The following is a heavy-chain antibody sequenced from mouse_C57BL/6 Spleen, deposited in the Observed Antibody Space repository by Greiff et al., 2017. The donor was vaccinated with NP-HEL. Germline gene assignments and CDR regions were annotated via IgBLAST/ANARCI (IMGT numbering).Heavy chain of an antibody. CDR3: TRAGNYYGSSYAWFAY. J-gene: IGHJ3*01. D-gene: IGHD1-1*01. Sequence: EVQRVESGEGLVKPGGSLKLSCAASGFTFSSYAMSWVRQTPEKRLEWVAYISSGGDYIYYADTVKGRFTISRDNARNTLYLQMSSLKSEDTAMYYCTRAGNYYGSSYAWFAYWGQGTLVTVSA. CDR2: ISSGGDYI. V-gene: IGHV5-9-1*02. CDR1: GFTFSSYA.